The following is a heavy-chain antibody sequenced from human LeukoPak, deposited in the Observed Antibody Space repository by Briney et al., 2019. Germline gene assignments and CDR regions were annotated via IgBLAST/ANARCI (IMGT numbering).Heavy chain of an antibody. Sequence: GGSLRLSCAASGFNFGSHTVHWVRQAPGKGLEYVSGIGPDGAFKYYAKSVEGRFTISRDNSKHTLYLQMGSLRPDDMAVYYCARENFDIWGQGTVVTVSS. J-gene: IGHJ3*02. CDR3: ARENFDI. V-gene: IGHV3-64*01. CDR1: GFNFGSHT. CDR2: IGPDGAFK.